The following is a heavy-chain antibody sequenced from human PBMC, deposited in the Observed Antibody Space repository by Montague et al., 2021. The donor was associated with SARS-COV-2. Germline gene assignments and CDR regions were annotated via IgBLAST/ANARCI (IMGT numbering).Heavy chain of an antibody. D-gene: IGHD5-12*01. CDR3: ARQYIGYNRRFDY. CDR2: ISSSGGI. J-gene: IGHJ4*02. V-gene: IGHV4-4*07. CDR1: GSISGYY. Sequence: SETLSLTCTVSGSISGYYWTWIRQSAGKGLEWIGRISSSGGIDYNASLKSRVTMSLDTSKIQLSLKLRSVTAADVAVYYCARQYIGYNRRFDYWGQGALVTVSP.